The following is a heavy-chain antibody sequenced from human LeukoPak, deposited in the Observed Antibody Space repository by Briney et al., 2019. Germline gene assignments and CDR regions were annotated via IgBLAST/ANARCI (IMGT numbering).Heavy chain of an antibody. V-gene: IGHV4-34*01. CDR1: GGSFSGYY. CDR3: ARGDLTSGVVVTPLYLDY. D-gene: IGHD3-22*01. Sequence: SETLSLTCAVYGGSFSGYYWSWIRQPPGKGLEWIGEINHSGSTSHNPSLKSRVTISEDTSKNQFSLQLSSVTAADTAVYYCARGDLTSGVVVTPLYLDYWGQGTLVTVSS. J-gene: IGHJ4*02. CDR2: INHSGST.